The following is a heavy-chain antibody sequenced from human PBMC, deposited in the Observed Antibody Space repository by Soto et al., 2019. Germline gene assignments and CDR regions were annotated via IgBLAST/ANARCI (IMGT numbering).Heavy chain of an antibody. D-gene: IGHD2-2*01. V-gene: IGHV4-59*08. Sequence: SETLSLTCTVSGGSISSYYWSWIRQPPGKGLEWIGYIYYSGSTNYNPSLKSRVNISVDTSKNQFSLKLSSVTAADTAVYYCARLRVVPAAMYGWRDYYYYMDVWGKGTTVTVSS. CDR3: ARLRVVPAAMYGWRDYYYYMDV. CDR2: IYYSGST. CDR1: GGSISSYY. J-gene: IGHJ6*03.